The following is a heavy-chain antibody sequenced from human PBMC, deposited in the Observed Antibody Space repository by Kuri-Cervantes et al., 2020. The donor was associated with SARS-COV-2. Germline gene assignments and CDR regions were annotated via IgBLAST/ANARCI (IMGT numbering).Heavy chain of an antibody. CDR2: ISYDGSNK. D-gene: IGHD4-23*01. CDR3: ARDCPLRWPFWNYYYYMDV. Sequence: GESLKISCAASGFTFSSYAMHWVRQAPGKGLEWVAVISYDGSNKYYADSVKGRFTISRDNSKNTLYLQMNSLRAEDTAVYYCARDCPLRWPFWNYYYYMDVWGKGTTVTVSS. J-gene: IGHJ6*03. CDR1: GFTFSSYA. V-gene: IGHV3-30*04.